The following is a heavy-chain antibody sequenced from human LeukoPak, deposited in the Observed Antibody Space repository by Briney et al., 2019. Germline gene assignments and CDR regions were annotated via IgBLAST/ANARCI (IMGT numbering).Heavy chain of an antibody. V-gene: IGHV4-39*07. Sequence: SETLSLTCTVSGGSISSSSYYWGWIRQPPGKGLEWIGSIYYSGSTYYNPSLKSRVTISVDTSKNQFSLKLSSVTAADTAVYYCARIAYYYDSSGYPFDYWGQGTLVTVSS. CDR3: ARIAYYYDSSGYPFDY. CDR1: GGSISSSSYY. CDR2: IYYSGST. J-gene: IGHJ4*02. D-gene: IGHD3-22*01.